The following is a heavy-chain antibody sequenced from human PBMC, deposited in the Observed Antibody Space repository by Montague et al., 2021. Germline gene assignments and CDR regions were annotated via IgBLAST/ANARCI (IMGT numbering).Heavy chain of an antibody. CDR3: VKGGYYSYDALEI. CDR2: VNGDGTSI. D-gene: IGHD3-22*01. Sequence: LRLSCAASGFIFYKSWMHWVRQAPGKGLEWVSRVNGDGTSITYVDSVKGRFTVSRDNAKNTVYVQMNTLRAEDTAVYYCVKGGYYSYDALEIWGQGTVVTVSS. J-gene: IGHJ3*02. V-gene: IGHV3-74*03. CDR1: GFIFYKSW.